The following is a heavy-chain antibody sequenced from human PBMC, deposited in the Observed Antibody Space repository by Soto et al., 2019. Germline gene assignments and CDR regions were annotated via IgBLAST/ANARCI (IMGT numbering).Heavy chain of an antibody. CDR2: IHHSGDT. CDR1: GGSFSAYY. D-gene: IGHD1-7*01. Sequence: QVQLQQWGTGLLKPSETLSLTCAVYGGSFSAYYWSWIRQPPGKGLEWMGEIHHSGDTTSNPSLKSRVPISVDTTKNQVSLNLKSVTAADTAVYYCARGGELLLRHYFDYWGQGTMVTVSS. CDR3: ARGGELLLRHYFDY. V-gene: IGHV4-34*02. J-gene: IGHJ4*02.